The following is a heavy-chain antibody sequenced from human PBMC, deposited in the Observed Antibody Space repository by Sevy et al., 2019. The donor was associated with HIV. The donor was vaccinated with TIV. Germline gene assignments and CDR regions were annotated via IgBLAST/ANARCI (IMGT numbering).Heavy chain of an antibody. CDR3: AKETLFMSTLLHYLYN. D-gene: IGHD3-9*01. CDR1: GITFSTYT. CDR2: ISDSGADT. V-gene: IGHV3-23*01. Sequence: GGSLRLSCVVSGITFSTYTMSWVRQAPGKGLEWVSSISDSGADTFYADSVQGRFTISRDNSKNTLYLQMSSLSAEDTALYYCAKETLFMSTLLHYLYNWGQGTLVTVSS. J-gene: IGHJ4*02.